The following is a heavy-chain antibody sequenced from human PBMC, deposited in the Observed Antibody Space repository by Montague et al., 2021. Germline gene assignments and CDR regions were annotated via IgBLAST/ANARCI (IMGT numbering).Heavy chain of an antibody. J-gene: IGHJ5*02. V-gene: IGHV3-30-3*01. CDR2: ISHDGSNK. D-gene: IGHD3-22*01. CDR3: ARWRVYYDSSGYAA. CDR1: GFTVSTFP. Sequence: SLRLSCAASGFTVSTFPMHWVRQAPGKGLEWVALISHDGSNKYYADSVRGRFTVSRDNSKNTLYLQTSSLRADDTAVYYCARWRVYYDSSGYAAWGRGTLVTVSS.